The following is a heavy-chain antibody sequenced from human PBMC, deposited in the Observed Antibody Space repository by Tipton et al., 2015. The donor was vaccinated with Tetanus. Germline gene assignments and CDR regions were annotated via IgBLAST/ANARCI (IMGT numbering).Heavy chain of an antibody. CDR3: ARETSLTTSY. V-gene: IGHV3-7*01. J-gene: IGHJ1*01. CDR1: GFTFSNYW. CDR2: IRQDGSEK. Sequence: SLRLSCAASGFTFSNYWMHWVRQAPGKGLEWVANIRQDGSEKYYSDSVKGRFTISRDNAKSSLYLQMNSLRAEDTAVYYCARETSLTTSYWGQGTLVTVSS. D-gene: IGHD4-17*01.